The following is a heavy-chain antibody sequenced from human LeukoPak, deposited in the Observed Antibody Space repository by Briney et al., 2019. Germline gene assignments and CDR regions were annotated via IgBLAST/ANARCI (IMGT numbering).Heavy chain of an antibody. D-gene: IGHD3-3*01. CDR3: ARALTMGKAFDY. CDR1: GGSISSGSYY. CDR2: IYTSGST. Sequence: SETLSLTCTVSGGSISSGSYYWSWIRQPAGKGLEWIGRIYTSGSTNYNPSLKSRVTISVDTSKNQFSLKLSSVTAADTAVYYCARALTMGKAFDYWGQGTLVTVSS. J-gene: IGHJ4*02. V-gene: IGHV4-61*02.